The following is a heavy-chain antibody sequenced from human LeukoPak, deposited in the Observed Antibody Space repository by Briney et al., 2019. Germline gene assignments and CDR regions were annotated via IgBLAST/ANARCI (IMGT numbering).Heavy chain of an antibody. D-gene: IGHD6-6*01. J-gene: IGHJ5*02. CDR2: IIPIFGTA. Sequence: SVKVSCKASGGTFSSYAISWVRQAPGQGLEWMGGIIPIFGTANYAQKFQGRVTITADESTSTAYMELSSLRSEDTAVYYCAGAARLPYAEENWFDPWGQGTLVTVSS. V-gene: IGHV1-69*13. CDR1: GGTFSSYA. CDR3: AGAARLPYAEENWFDP.